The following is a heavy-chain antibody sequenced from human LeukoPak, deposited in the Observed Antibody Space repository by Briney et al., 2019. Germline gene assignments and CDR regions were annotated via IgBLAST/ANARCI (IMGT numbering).Heavy chain of an antibody. CDR1: GGTFSSYA. Sequence: ASVKVSCKASGGTFSSYAISWVRQAPGQGLEWMGGIIPIFGTANYAQKFQGRVTITADKSTSTAYMELSSLRAEDTAVYYCATYSGAHHKTFDDWGQGALVTVSS. D-gene: IGHD1-26*01. CDR2: IIPIFGTA. CDR3: ATYSGAHHKTFDD. J-gene: IGHJ4*02. V-gene: IGHV1-69*06.